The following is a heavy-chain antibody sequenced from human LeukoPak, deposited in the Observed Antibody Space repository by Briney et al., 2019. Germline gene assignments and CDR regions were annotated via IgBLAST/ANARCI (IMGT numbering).Heavy chain of an antibody. V-gene: IGHV4-34*01. J-gene: IGHJ4*02. CDR1: GGSFSGYY. D-gene: IGHD2-15*01. Sequence: SETLSLTCAVYGGSFSGYYWSWIRQPPGKGLEWIGEINHSGSTNYNPSLKSRVTISVDTSKNQFSLKLSSVTAADTAVYYCARQSPRVVVAATSYFDYWGQGTLVTVSS. CDR3: ARQSPRVVVAATSYFDY. CDR2: INHSGST.